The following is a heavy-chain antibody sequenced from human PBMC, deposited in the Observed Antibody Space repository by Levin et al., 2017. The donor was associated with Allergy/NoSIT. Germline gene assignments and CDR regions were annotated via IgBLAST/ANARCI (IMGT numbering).Heavy chain of an antibody. CDR1: GFTFSTYS. Sequence: GGSLRLSCAASGFTFSTYSMNWARQAPGKGLEWVSYISGSSSTIYYADSVRGRFTISRDNAKNSLYLQMNSLRDEDTAVYYCARDLDGANSPFDYWGQGTLVTVSS. V-gene: IGHV3-48*02. D-gene: IGHD4-23*01. CDR2: ISGSSSTI. J-gene: IGHJ4*02. CDR3: ARDLDGANSPFDY.